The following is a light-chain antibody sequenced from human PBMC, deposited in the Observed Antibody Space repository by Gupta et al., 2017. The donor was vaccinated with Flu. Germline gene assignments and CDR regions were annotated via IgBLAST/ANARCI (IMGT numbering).Light chain of an antibody. J-gene: IGKJ4*01. CDR3: QQYYTYPLT. CDR2: KAS. V-gene: IGKV1-5*03. CDR1: QSISSW. Sequence: GDRVTITCRASQSISSWLAWYQQKPGKAPNLLIYKASSLESGVPSRFSGSGSGTEFTLTISSLQPDDFATYYCQQYYTYPLTFGGGAKVEIK.